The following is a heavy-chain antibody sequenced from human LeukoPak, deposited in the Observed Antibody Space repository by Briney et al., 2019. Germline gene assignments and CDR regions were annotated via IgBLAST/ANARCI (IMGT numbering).Heavy chain of an antibody. Sequence: GGSLRLSCAASGFTFSSYAMHWVRQAPGKGLEWVAVISYDGSNKYYADSVKGRFTISRDNSKNTLYLQMNSLRAEDTAVYYCAREAGIVGATEGSYYYYYMDVWGKGTTVTVSS. J-gene: IGHJ6*03. CDR1: GFTFSSYA. CDR3: AREAGIVGATEGSYYYYYMDV. D-gene: IGHD1-26*01. V-gene: IGHV3-30-3*01. CDR2: ISYDGSNK.